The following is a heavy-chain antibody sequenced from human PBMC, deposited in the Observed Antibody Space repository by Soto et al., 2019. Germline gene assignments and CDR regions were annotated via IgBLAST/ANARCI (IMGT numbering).Heavy chain of an antibody. Sequence: EVQLLESGGGLVQPGGSLRLSCAASGFRFDYYAMTWLRQAAGRGLEWVSSIRGSGNNIDYSDSVKGRFIISRENSKKILFLQMNRLKAEDTAIYYCAKDPRTGLQLRLGESLPCYFDSWGQGTVVTVSS. CDR1: GFRFDYYA. CDR3: AKDPRTGLQLRLGESLPCYFDS. D-gene: IGHD3-16*01. CDR2: IRGSGNNI. J-gene: IGHJ4*02. V-gene: IGHV3-23*01.